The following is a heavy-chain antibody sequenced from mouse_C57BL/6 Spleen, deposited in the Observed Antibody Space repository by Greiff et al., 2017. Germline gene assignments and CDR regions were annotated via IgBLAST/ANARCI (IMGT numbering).Heavy chain of an antibody. CDR3: ARPGDYDVWYFDV. Sequence: DVKLVESGGGLVKPGGSLKLSCAASGFTFSDYGMHWVRQAPEKGLEWVAYISSGSSTIYYADTVKGRFTISRDNAKHTLFLQMTSLRSEDTAMYYCARPGDYDVWYFDVWGTGTTVTVSS. J-gene: IGHJ1*03. CDR2: ISSGSSTI. D-gene: IGHD2-4*01. V-gene: IGHV5-17*01. CDR1: GFTFSDYG.